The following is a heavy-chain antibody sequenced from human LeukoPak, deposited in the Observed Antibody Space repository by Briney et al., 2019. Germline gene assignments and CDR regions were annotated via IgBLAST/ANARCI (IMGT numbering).Heavy chain of an antibody. Sequence: SETLSLTCAVYGGSFSGYYWSWIRQPPVKGLEWIGEINHSGSTNYNPSLKSRVTISVDTSKNQFSLKLSSVTAADTAVYYCARPSYDFGFGNWFDPWGQGTLVTVSS. J-gene: IGHJ5*02. CDR1: GGSFSGYY. CDR3: ARPSYDFGFGNWFDP. V-gene: IGHV4-34*01. D-gene: IGHD3-3*01. CDR2: INHSGST.